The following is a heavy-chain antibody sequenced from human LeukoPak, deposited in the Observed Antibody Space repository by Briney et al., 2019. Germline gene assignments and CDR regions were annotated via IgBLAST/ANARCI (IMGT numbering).Heavy chain of an antibody. D-gene: IGHD4-17*01. J-gene: IGHJ4*02. CDR3: ARASMTTVTAFDY. CDR2: IYPGDSDT. Sequence: GGSLKISFKGSGYRFTSYWIGWVRPVPGKGLEWMGIIYPGDSDTRYSPSFQGQVTISADKSITTAYLQWSSLKASDTAMYYCARASMTTVTAFDYWGQGTLVTVSS. V-gene: IGHV5-51*01. CDR1: GYRFTSYW.